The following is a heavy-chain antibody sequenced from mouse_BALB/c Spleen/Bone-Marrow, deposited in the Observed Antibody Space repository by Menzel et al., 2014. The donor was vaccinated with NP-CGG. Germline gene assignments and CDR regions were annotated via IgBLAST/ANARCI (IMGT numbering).Heavy chain of an antibody. V-gene: IGHV5-17*02. Sequence: EVQGVESGGGLVQPGGSRKLSCAASGFTFSSFGMHWVRQAPEKGLKWIAYISSDSGAIFYADTVKGRFTISRDNPKNTLFLQMTSLRSEDTAIYFCTRGGNWEDFDYWGQGTTLTVSS. CDR3: TRGGNWEDFDY. CDR2: ISSDSGAI. J-gene: IGHJ2*01. D-gene: IGHD4-1*01. CDR1: GFTFSSFG.